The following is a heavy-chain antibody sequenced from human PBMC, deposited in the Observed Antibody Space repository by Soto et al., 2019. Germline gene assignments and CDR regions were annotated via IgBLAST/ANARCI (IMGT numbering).Heavy chain of an antibody. CDR1: EGTLSSYA. J-gene: IGHJ4*02. D-gene: IGHD3-3*02. CDR2: IIPIFGTA. CDR3: ARARDPFLQWLPFDY. V-gene: IGHV1-69*12. Sequence: QVQLVQSGAEVKKPGSSVKVSCKASEGTLSSYAISWVRQAPGQGLEWMGGIIPIFGTANYAQKFQGRVTITADESTSTAYMELSSLRSEDTAVYYCARARDPFLQWLPFDYWGQGTLVTVSS.